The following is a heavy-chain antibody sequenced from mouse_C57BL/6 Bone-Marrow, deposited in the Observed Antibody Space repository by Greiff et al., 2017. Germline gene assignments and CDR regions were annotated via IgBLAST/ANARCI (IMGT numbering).Heavy chain of an antibody. J-gene: IGHJ3*01. CDR3: ATGTNPTSY. D-gene: IGHD4-1*01. Sequence: VQLQQSGPVLVKPGASVKMSCKASGYTFTDYYMNWVKQSHGKSLEWIGVINPYNGGTSYNQKFKGKATLTVDKSSSTAYMELNSLTSEDSAVYYCATGTNPTSYWGQGTLVTVSA. CDR1: GYTFTDYY. CDR2: INPYNGGT. V-gene: IGHV1-19*01.